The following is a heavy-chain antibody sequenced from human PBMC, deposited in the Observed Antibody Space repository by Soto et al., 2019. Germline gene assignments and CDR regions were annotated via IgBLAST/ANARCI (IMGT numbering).Heavy chain of an antibody. D-gene: IGHD6-6*01. CDR1: GYTFTSYG. J-gene: IGHJ3*02. CDR2: ISAYNGNT. CDR3: ALAGSRYAFDI. Sequence: QVQLVQSGAEVKKPGASVKVSCKASGYTFTSYGISWVRQAPGQGLEWRGWISAYNGNTNYAQKLQCRVTMTTDSSTSTVYMELRSMTSDDTAVYHCALAGSRYAFDIWGKGTMVTVAS. V-gene: IGHV1-18*01.